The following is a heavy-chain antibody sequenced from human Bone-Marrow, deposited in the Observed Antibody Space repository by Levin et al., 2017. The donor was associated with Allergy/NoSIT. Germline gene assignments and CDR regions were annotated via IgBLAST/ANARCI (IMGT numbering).Heavy chain of an antibody. Sequence: GGSLRLSCAASGFTFSSYGMHWVRQAPGKGLEWVAVISYDGSNKYYADSVKGRFTISRDNSKNTLYLQMNSLRAEDTAVYYCSKPLLRVSSSSGLDVWGQGTTVTVSS. D-gene: IGHD6-6*01. CDR1: GFTFSSYG. CDR3: SKPLLRVSSSSGLDV. J-gene: IGHJ6*02. CDR2: ISYDGSNK. V-gene: IGHV3-30*18.